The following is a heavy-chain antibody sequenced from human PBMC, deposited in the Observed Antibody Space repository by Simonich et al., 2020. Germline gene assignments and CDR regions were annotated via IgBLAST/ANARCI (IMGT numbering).Heavy chain of an antibody. J-gene: IGHJ3*02. D-gene: IGHD2-21*01. CDR1: GYTFTGYY. CDR3: ARNGLVGILKAFDI. V-gene: IGHV1-2*02. CDR2: INPNSGGT. Sequence: QVQLVQSGAEVKKPGASVKVSCKASGYTFTGYYMHWVRQAPGQGLEWVGWINPNSGGTNYAKKFQGRVTMTRDTSISTAYMELSRLRSDDTAVYYCARNGLVGILKAFDIWGQGTMVTVSS.